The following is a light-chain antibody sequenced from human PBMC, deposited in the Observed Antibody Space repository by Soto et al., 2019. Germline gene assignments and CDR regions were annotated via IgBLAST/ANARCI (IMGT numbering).Light chain of an antibody. V-gene: IGLV2-14*01. Sequence: QSALTQPASVSGSTGQSITISCTGTSSDVGGYNYVSWYQQHPGKATKLMIYDVSNRPSGVSNRFSGSKSGNTASLTISGLQAEDEADYYCSSYTSSSTRGVIFGGGTKLTVL. CDR3: SSYTSSSTRGVI. CDR1: SSDVGGYNY. J-gene: IGLJ2*01. CDR2: DVS.